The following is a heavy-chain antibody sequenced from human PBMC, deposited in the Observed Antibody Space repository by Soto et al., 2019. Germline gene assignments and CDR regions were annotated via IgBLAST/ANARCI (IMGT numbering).Heavy chain of an antibody. CDR1: GFTVSSNY. J-gene: IGHJ1*01. D-gene: IGHD3-22*01. V-gene: IGHV3-53*01. Sequence: PGGSLRLSCAASGFTVSSNYMSWVRPAPGKGLEWVSVIYSGGSTYYADSVKGRFTISRDNSKNTLYLQMNSLRAEDTAVYYCARDRVESGYPEYFQHWGQGTLVTVSS. CDR3: ARDRVESGYPEYFQH. CDR2: IYSGGST.